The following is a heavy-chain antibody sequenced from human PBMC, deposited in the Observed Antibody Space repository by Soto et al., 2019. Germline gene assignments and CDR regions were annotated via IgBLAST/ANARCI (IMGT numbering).Heavy chain of an antibody. CDR1: GGSFIGYY. Sequence: LEILSLTCAVYGGSFIGYYWSWIRQPPGKGLEWIGEINHSGSTNYNPSLKSRVTISVDTSKNQFSLKLSSVTAADTAVYYCARYPITIFGVVIGDAFDIWGQGTMVTVSS. J-gene: IGHJ3*02. CDR3: ARYPITIFGVVIGDAFDI. V-gene: IGHV4-34*01. CDR2: INHSGST. D-gene: IGHD3-3*01.